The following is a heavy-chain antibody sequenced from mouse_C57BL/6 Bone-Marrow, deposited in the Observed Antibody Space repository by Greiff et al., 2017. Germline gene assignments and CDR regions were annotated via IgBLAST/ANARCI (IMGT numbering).Heavy chain of an antibody. CDR2: IDPENGDT. CDR1: GFNIKDDY. CDR3: TTDYYGSSCVYWYFDF. Sequence: VQLQQSGAELVRPGASVKLSCTASGFNIKDDYMHWVKQRPEQGLEWIGWIDPENGDTEYASKFQGKATITADTSSNTAYLQLSSLTSEDTAVYYCTTDYYGSSCVYWYFDFWGRGTTVTVSS. V-gene: IGHV14-4*01. D-gene: IGHD1-1*01. J-gene: IGHJ1*03.